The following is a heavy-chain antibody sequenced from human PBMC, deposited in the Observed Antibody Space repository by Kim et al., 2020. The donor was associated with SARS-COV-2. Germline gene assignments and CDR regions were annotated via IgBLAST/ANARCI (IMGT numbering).Heavy chain of an antibody. CDR1: GGSISSSSYY. CDR3: ARGYYDILSSLD. D-gene: IGHD3-9*01. Sequence: SETLSLTCTVSGGSISSSSYYWGWIRQPPGKGLEWIGSIYYSGSTYYNPSLKSRVTISVDTSKNQFSLKLSSVTAADTAVYYCARGYYDILSSLDWGQGTLVTASS. CDR2: IYYSGST. J-gene: IGHJ4*02. V-gene: IGHV4-39*07.